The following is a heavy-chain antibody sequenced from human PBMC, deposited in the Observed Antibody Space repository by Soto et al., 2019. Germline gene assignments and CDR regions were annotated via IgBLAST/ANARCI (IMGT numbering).Heavy chain of an antibody. CDR3: ARAGGLCGGDCYAFDY. CDR1: GGSISSGDYY. J-gene: IGHJ4*02. V-gene: IGHV4-30-4*01. CDR2: IYYSGST. Sequence: PSETLSLTCTVSGGSISSGDYYWSWIRQPPGKGLEWIGYIYYSGSTSYSPSLKSRVTVSVDTSKNQFSLQLSSVAAADTAVYYCARAGGLCGGDCYAFDYWGQGTLVTVSS. D-gene: IGHD2-21*02.